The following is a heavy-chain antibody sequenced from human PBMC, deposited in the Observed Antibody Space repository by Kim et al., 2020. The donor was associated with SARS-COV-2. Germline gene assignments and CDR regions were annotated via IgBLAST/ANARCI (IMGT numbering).Heavy chain of an antibody. Sequence: SETLSLTCAVYGGSFSGYYWSWIRQPPGKGLEWIWEINHSGSTNYNPSLKSRVTISVDTSKNQFSLKLSSVTAADTAVYYCARGKGYCSSTSCPYYWFDP. D-gene: IGHD2-2*01. V-gene: IGHV4-34*01. J-gene: IGHJ5*02. CDR2: INHSGST. CDR1: GGSFSGYY. CDR3: ARGKGYCSSTSCPYYWFDP.